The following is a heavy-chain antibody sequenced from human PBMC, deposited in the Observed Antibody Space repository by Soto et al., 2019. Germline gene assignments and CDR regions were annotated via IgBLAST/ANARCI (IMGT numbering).Heavy chain of an antibody. CDR1: GFTFSTYA. CDR3: ARPMIVVVVSLLSH. D-gene: IGHD3-22*01. Sequence: EVQLLESGGGLVQRGGSLRLSCVVSGFTFSTYAMSWVRQAPGKGLEWVSTITSSGGNTYYADSVKGRFTISRDNSKNTLYLQMNSLRADDTAVYYCARPMIVVVVSLLSHWGQGTLVTVSS. V-gene: IGHV3-23*01. CDR2: ITSSGGNT. J-gene: IGHJ1*01.